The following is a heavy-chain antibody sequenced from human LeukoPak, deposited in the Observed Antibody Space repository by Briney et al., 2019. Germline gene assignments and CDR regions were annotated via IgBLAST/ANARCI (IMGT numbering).Heavy chain of an antibody. V-gene: IGHV1-18*01. CDR2: ISAYNGNT. Sequence: ASVKVSCKTSGYIFTNHGISWVRQAPGQGLEWMGWISAYNGNTNYAQKLQGRVTMTTDTSTSTAYMELRSLRSDDTAVYYCARVGGGYYGSGYYFDYWGQGTLVTVSS. CDR3: ARVGGGYYGSGYYFDY. D-gene: IGHD3-10*01. CDR1: GYIFTNHG. J-gene: IGHJ4*02.